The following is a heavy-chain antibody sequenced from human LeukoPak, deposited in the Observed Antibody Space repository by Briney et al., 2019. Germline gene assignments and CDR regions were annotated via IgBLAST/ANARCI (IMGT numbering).Heavy chain of an antibody. CDR1: GFTFSSYG. D-gene: IGHD6-19*01. V-gene: IGHV3-23*01. CDR2: IRESGGST. CDR3: AKAFITSGWHPLD. Sequence: GGSLRLSCAASGFTFSSYGMNWVRQAPGKGLGWVSAIRESGGSTNYADSVRGRFTISRDNSKNTLYLQMNSLRAEDTAVYYCAKAFITSGWHPLDWGQGTLVTVSS. J-gene: IGHJ1*01.